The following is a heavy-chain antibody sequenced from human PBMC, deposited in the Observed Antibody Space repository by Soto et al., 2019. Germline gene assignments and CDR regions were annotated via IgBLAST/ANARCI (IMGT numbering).Heavy chain of an antibody. CDR3: ARLGFNYDFLSGYYNVHHYYGIDV. J-gene: IGHJ6*02. Sequence: GESLKISCKGSGYRFSDYWIAWVRQMPGEGLGWMGIIYPGDSDTRYSPSFQGQVTISADKSINSVYLQWSSLKASDTATYYCARLGFNYDFLSGYYNVHHYYGIDVWGQGTTVTVSS. V-gene: IGHV5-51*01. CDR1: GYRFSDYW. D-gene: IGHD3-3*01. CDR2: IYPGDSDT.